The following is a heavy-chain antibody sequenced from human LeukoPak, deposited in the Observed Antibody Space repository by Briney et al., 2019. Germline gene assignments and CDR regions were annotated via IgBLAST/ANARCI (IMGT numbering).Heavy chain of an antibody. CDR3: ARDSEAYYYYYYMDV. CDR2: ISSSGSTI. J-gene: IGHJ6*03. CDR1: GFTFSDYY. Sequence: GGSLRLSCAASGFTFSDYYMSWIRQAPGKGLEWVSYISSSGSTIYYADSVKGRFTISRDNAKNSLYLQMNSLRAEDTAVYYCARDSEAYYYYYYMDVWGKGTTVTVSS. V-gene: IGHV3-11*04.